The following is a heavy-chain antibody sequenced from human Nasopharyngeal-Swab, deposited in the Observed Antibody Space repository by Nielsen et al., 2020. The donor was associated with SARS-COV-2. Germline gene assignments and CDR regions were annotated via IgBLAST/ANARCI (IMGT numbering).Heavy chain of an antibody. V-gene: IGHV3-23*01. CDR2: AGGNDGST. Sequence: GASLKISWAASGFGFSAFAMSWVRQAPGKGLEWVSAAGGNDGSTFYADSVRGRFTISRDNSKNTLYLQMNSLRAEDTALYYCAKKYGTRGWYVGLDYWGQGTQVTVSS. CDR3: AKKYGTRGWYVGLDY. CDR1: GFGFSAFA. D-gene: IGHD6-19*01. J-gene: IGHJ4*02.